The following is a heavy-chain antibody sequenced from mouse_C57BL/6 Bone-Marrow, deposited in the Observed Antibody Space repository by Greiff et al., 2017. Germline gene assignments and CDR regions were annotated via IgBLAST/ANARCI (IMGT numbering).Heavy chain of an antibody. D-gene: IGHD1-1*01. J-gene: IGHJ1*03. CDR2: INPSNGGT. Sequence: QVQLQQPGTELVKPGASVKLSCKASGYTFTSYWLHWVKQRPGQGLEWIGNINPSNGGTNYNEKFKSKATLTVDKSSSSAYMQLSSLTSEASAVYYGARGDYYGSRYWYFDVWGTGTTVTVSS. V-gene: IGHV1-53*01. CDR3: ARGDYYGSRYWYFDV. CDR1: GYTFTSYW.